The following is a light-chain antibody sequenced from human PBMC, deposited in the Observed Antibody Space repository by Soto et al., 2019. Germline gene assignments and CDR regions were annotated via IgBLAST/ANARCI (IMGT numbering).Light chain of an antibody. V-gene: IGKV3D-20*01. J-gene: IGKJ4*01. CDR3: QQYGDPRNLT. CDR2: DAS. CDR1: QSVRSRF. Sequence: EIVLTQSPATLSLSPGERATLSCGASQSVRSRFLAWYQQKPGLAPRLLIYDASRRATGVPHRFGGSGSGTDFTLTISRLEPEDFAVYYCQQYGDPRNLTFGGGTKVEIK.